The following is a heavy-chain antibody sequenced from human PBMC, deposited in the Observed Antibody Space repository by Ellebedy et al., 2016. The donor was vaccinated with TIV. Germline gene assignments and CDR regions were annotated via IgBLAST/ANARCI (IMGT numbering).Heavy chain of an antibody. CDR2: IWYDGSNE. CDR3: VRDQDTSGWPC. CDR1: GFTFTNYD. D-gene: IGHD6-19*01. Sequence: PGGSLRLSCAASGFTFTNYDMHWVRQAPGKGLEWVAIIWYDGSNEDYGDSVKGRFTVFRDNSKSMLYLQMNNLRAEDTAVYYCVRDQDTSGWPCWGQGTLVTVSS. J-gene: IGHJ4*02. V-gene: IGHV3-33*01.